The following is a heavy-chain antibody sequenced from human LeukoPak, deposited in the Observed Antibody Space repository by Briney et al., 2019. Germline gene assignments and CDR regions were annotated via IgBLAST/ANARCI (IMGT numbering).Heavy chain of an antibody. J-gene: IGHJ4*02. CDR1: GFTFSNFW. CDR3: ARGRPHGNDY. V-gene: IGHV3-74*01. Sequence: PGESLRLSCTASGFTFSNFWMGWVRQAPGKGLVWVSRIASDGSSTTYADSVKGRFSISRDNAKNTLYLQMSSLRVEDTAVYYCARGRPHGNDYWGQGTLVTVSS. D-gene: IGHD4-23*01. CDR2: IASDGSST.